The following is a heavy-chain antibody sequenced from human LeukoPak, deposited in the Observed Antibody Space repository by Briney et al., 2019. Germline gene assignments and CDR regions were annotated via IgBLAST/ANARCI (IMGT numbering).Heavy chain of an antibody. CDR3: AGGRWISGSYYNFDY. V-gene: IGHV4-4*07. Sequence: SETLSLTCTVSGGSISSYYWSWIRQPAGKGLEWIGRIYTSGSTNYNPSLKSRVTMSVDTSKNQFSLKLSSVTAADTAVYYCAGGRWISGSYYNFDYWGQGTLVTVSS. CDR2: IYTSGST. CDR1: GGSISSYY. D-gene: IGHD1-26*01. J-gene: IGHJ4*02.